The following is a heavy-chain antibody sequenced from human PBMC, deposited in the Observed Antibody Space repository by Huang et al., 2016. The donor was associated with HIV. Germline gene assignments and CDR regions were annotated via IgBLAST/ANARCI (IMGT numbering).Heavy chain of an antibody. CDR2: INHSGRT. D-gene: IGHD3-9*01. CDR3: ARVEINTLTGYFSSFDN. V-gene: IGHV4-34*01. CDR1: GGYFRNYF. Sequence: QVHLQQWGAGLLKPSEALSLTCAVYGGYFRNYFWSWIRQPPGKGLEWIGEINHSGRTSYSPSLKIRVTISVDTSKNQFSLKLSSVTAADTAVYYCARVEINTLTGYFSSFDNWGQGTLVTVSS. J-gene: IGHJ4*02.